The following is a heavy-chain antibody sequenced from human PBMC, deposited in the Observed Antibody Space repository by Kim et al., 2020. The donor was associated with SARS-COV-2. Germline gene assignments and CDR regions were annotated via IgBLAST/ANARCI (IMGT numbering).Heavy chain of an antibody. J-gene: IGHJ4*02. D-gene: IGHD6-19*01. CDR1: GGSISTYY. CDR3: AGGSGWLTEG. CDR2: ISNSGST. Sequence: SETLSLTCSVSGGSISTYYYNWIRHSPGKGLEWIGHISNSGSTNYNPSLKSRVSISSDMSKNQFSLKLTSVTAADTAVYYCAGGSGWLTEGWGQGTLVTVSS. V-gene: IGHV4-59*13.